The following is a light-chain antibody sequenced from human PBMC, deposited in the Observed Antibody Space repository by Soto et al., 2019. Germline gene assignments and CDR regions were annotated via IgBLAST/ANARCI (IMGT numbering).Light chain of an antibody. CDR2: EVS. CDR3: SSYTSSTTSVV. Sequence: QSVLTQPASVSGSPGQSITISCTGTSSDVGGHKYVSWYQQHPDKAPKVLIFEVSNRPSGISNRFSGSKSGNKASLTISGLQAEDEADYYCSSYTSSTTSVVFGGGTKVTVL. V-gene: IGLV2-14*01. CDR1: SSDVGGHKY. J-gene: IGLJ2*01.